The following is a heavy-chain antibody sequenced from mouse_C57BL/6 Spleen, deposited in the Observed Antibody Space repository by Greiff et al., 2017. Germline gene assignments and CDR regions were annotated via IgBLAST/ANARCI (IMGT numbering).Heavy chain of an antibody. J-gene: IGHJ1*03. CDR2: ISSGSSNI. CDR3: ARMGVVTPYWYFDV. D-gene: IGHD2-2*01. V-gene: IGHV5-17*01. Sequence: EVQRVESGGGLVKPGGSLKLSCAASGFTFSDYGMHWVRQAPEKGLEWVAYISSGSSNIYYADTVKGRFTISRDNAKNTLFLQMNSLRSEDTAMYYCARMGVVTPYWYFDVWGTGTTVTVSS. CDR1: GFTFSDYG.